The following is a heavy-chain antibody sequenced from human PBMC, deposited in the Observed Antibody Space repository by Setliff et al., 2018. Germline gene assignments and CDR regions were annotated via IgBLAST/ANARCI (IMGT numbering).Heavy chain of an antibody. CDR1: GFSLSTTGVG. CDR3: AHTSRVDHSGHYHFAS. CDR2: IFWDDDK. V-gene: IGHV2-5*02. J-gene: IGHJ4*02. D-gene: IGHD2-21*02. Sequence: SGPTLVNPPQESLTLICTFSGFSLSTTGVGVGWIRQPPGRALEWVALIFWDDDKRYSPSLKSRLTITKYTSTNQVVLTMTNMDPVDTGTYYCAHTSRVDHSGHYHFASWGQGPLVTVSS.